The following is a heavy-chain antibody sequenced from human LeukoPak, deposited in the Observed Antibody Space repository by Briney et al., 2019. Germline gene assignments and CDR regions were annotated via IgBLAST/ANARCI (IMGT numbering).Heavy chain of an antibody. V-gene: IGHV4-34*01. CDR2: INHSGST. CDR1: GGSFSGYY. D-gene: IGHD2-2*02. Sequence: SETLSLTCAVYGGSFSGYYWSWIRQPPGKGLEWIGEINHSGSTNYNPSLKSRVTISVDTSKNQFSLKLSSVTAADTAVYYCARRRGYCSSTSRYRGYYYYYYMDVWGKGTTVTISS. CDR3: ARRRGYCSSTSRYRGYYYYYYMDV. J-gene: IGHJ6*03.